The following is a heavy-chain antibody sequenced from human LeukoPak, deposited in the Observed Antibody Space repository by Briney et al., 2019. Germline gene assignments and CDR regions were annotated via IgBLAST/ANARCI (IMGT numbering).Heavy chain of an antibody. CDR1: GSTFSSYA. CDR3: AKVTAAADWFDP. CDR2: ISGSGGST. J-gene: IGHJ5*02. D-gene: IGHD6-13*01. Sequence: GGSLRLSCAAFGSTFSSYAMSWVRQAPGKGLEWVSAISGSGGSTYYADSVKGRFTISRDNSKNTLYLQMNSLRAEDTAVYYCAKVTAAADWFDPWGQGTLVTVSS. V-gene: IGHV3-23*01.